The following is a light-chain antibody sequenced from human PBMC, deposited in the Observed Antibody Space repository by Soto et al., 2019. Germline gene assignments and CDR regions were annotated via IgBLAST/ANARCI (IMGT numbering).Light chain of an antibody. CDR2: GAS. CDR1: QRITSNF. J-gene: IGKJ2*01. V-gene: IGKV3-20*01. Sequence: EIVLTQSPVTLSLSPGERATLSCRASQRITSNFLAWFQQKAVLAPRLLIYGASTRASGVPDRFSGGGSGTAFVLTISRLEPEDFAVYYCQQYGCSPFTFGQGTKLQIK. CDR3: QQYGCSPFT.